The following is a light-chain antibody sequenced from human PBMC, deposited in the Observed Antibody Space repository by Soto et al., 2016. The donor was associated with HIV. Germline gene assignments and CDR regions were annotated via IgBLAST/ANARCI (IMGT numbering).Light chain of an antibody. Sequence: SYELTQSPSVSVAPGKTAKITCGGDNVGSKSVHWYQQKPGQVPVLVVYNNIDRPSGIPERFSGSNSENAATLTISRVEAGDEADYYCQVWDSHSDQVVFGGGTKLTVL. CDR1: NVGSKS. CDR3: QVWDSHSDQVV. V-gene: IGLV3-21*03. J-gene: IGLJ2*01. CDR2: NNI.